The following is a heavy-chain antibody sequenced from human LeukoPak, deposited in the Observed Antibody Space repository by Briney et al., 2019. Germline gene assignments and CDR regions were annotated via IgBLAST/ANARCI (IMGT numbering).Heavy chain of an antibody. CDR2: ISAYNGNT. CDR1: GYTFTSYG. CDR3: ARDLRHIVVETAIPRPGY. Sequence: ASVKVSCKASGYTFTSYGISWVRQAPGQGLEWMGWISAYNGNTNYAQKLQGRVTMTTDTSTSTAYMELGSLRSDDTAVYYCARDLRHIVVETAIPRPGYWGQGTLVTVSS. V-gene: IGHV1-18*01. D-gene: IGHD2-21*02. J-gene: IGHJ4*02.